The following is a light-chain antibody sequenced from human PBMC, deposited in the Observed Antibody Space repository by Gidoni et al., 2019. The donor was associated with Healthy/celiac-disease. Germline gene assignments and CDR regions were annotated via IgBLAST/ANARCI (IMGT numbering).Light chain of an antibody. CDR3: SSYTSSGTYL. CDR1: SSDVGGYNY. V-gene: IGLV2-14*03. J-gene: IGLJ1*01. CDR2: DVS. Sequence: QSALTQPASVSGSPGQSITISCTGTSSDVGGYNYVSWYQQHPGKAPKLMIYDVSNRPLGVSNRFSGSKSGNTASLTISGLQSEDEADYYCSSYTSSGTYLFGTGTKVTVL.